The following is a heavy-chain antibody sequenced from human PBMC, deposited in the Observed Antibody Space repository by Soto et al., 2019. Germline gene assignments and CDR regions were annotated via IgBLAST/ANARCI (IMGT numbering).Heavy chain of an antibody. V-gene: IGHV3-23*01. CDR3: AKAYYDILTGPAY. CDR2: ISGSGFST. D-gene: IGHD3-9*01. Sequence: GPLRLSCAASVFTCSSYAMSWVRQAPGKGLEWVSAISGSGFSTYYADSVKGRFTISRDNSKNTLYLQMNSLRAEDTAVYYCAKAYYDILTGPAYWGQGTLVTVSS. CDR1: VFTCSSYA. J-gene: IGHJ4*02.